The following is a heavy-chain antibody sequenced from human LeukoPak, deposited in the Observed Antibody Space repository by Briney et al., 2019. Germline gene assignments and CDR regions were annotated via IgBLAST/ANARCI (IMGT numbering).Heavy chain of an antibody. CDR1: GGSISSSNW. V-gene: IGHV4-4*02. D-gene: IGHD3-22*01. J-gene: IGHJ4*02. CDR3: AREDSGGYPNRYFDY. Sequence: SETLSLTCAVSGGSISSSNWWSWVRQPPGKGLEWIGEIYHSGSTNYNPSLKSRVTISVDKSKNQLSLKLSSVTAADTAVYFCAREDSGGYPNRYFDYWGQGTLVTVSS. CDR2: IYHSGST.